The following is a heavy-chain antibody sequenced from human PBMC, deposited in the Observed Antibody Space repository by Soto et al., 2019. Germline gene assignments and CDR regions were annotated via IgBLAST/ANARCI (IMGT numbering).Heavy chain of an antibody. D-gene: IGHD6-13*01. CDR3: ARVDSSSWYFWFDP. V-gene: IGHV3-33*01. J-gene: IGHJ5*02. CDR2: IWYDGSNK. CDR1: GFTFSSYG. Sequence: QVQLVESGGGVVQPGRSLRLSCAASGFTFSSYGMQWVRQAPGKGLEWVAVIWYDGSNKYYADSVKGRFTISRDNSKNTLYLQINSLRAEDTAVYCCARVDSSSWYFWFDPWGQGPLVTVSS.